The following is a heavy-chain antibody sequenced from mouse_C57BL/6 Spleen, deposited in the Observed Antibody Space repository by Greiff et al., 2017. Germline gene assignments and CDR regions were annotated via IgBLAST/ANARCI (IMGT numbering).Heavy chain of an antibody. V-gene: IGHV14-2*01. Sequence: VQLKESGAELVKPGASVKLSCTASGFNIKDYYMHWVKQRTEQGLEWIGRIDPEDGETKYAPKFQGQATITTDTSSNTAYLQLSSLTSEDTAVYYCAFIYYDYDDRGYFDYWGQGTTLTVSS. CDR2: IDPEDGET. J-gene: IGHJ2*01. CDR1: GFNIKDYY. CDR3: AFIYYDYDDRGYFDY. D-gene: IGHD2-4*01.